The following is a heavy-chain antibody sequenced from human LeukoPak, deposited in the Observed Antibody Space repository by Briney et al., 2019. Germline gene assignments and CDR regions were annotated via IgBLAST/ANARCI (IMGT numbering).Heavy chain of an antibody. CDR2: IYYSGST. J-gene: IGHJ5*02. CDR1: GGSISSSSYY. CDR3: ARHSPAIPGWFDP. Sequence: KPSETLSLTCTVSGGSISSSSYYWGWIRQPPGKGLEWIGSIYYSGSTYYNPSLKSRVTISVDTSKNQFSLKLSSVTAADTAVYYCARHSPAIPGWFDPWGQGTLVTVPS. V-gene: IGHV4-39*01. D-gene: IGHD2-2*01.